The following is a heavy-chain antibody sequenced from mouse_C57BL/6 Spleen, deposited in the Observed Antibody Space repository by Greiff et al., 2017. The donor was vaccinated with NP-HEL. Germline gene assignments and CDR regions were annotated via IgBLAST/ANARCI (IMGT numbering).Heavy chain of an antibody. Sequence: EVQLQQSGPVLVKPGASVKMSCKASGYTFTDYYMNWVKQSHGKSLEWIGVINPYNGGTSYNQKLKGKATLTVDKSSSTAYMELNSLTSEDSAVYYCARGPITAVVATPVDWGQGTLVTVSA. V-gene: IGHV1-19*01. J-gene: IGHJ3*01. CDR1: GYTFTDYY. D-gene: IGHD1-1*01. CDR3: ARGPITAVVATPVD. CDR2: INPYNGGT.